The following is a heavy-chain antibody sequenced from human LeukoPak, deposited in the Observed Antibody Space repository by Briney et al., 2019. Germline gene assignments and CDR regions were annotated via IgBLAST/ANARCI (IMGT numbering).Heavy chain of an antibody. D-gene: IGHD5-12*01. CDR3: ARKKWTTIPPNHYGMDV. V-gene: IGHV1-18*01. CDR2: ISAYNGNT. CDR1: GYTFTSYG. Sequence: EASVKVSCKASGYTFTSYGISWVRQAPGQGLEWMGRISAYNGNTNYAQKLQGRVTMTTDTSTSTAYMELRSLRSDDTAVYYCARKKWTTIPPNHYGMDVWGQGTTVTVSS. J-gene: IGHJ6*02.